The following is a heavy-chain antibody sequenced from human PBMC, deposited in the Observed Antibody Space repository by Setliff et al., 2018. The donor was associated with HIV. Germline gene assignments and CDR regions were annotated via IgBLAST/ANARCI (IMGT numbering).Heavy chain of an antibody. V-gene: IGHV3-15*01. D-gene: IGHD6-19*01. CDR2: IKSESDGGTT. CDR3: ARGSGAGPNYHFDY. Sequence: RLSCALSGLTINNVWVTWVRQAPGKGLECVGHIKSESDGGTTDYAALVKGRFTISRDDSQNTVYLQMNSLKIEDTAVYYCARGSGAGPNYHFDYWGQGALVTVSS. J-gene: IGHJ4*02. CDR1: GLTINNVW.